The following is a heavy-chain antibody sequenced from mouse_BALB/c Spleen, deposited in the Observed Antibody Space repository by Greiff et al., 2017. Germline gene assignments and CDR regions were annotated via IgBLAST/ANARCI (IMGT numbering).Heavy chain of an antibody. CDR1: GYSITSDYA. CDR2: ISYSGST. Sequence: EVQLQQSGPGLVKPSQSLSLTCTVTGYSITSDYAWNWIRQFPGNKLEWMGYISYSGSTSYNPSLKSRISITRDTSKNQFFLQLNSVTTEDTATYYCARSRLITTVLDYWGQGTSVTVSS. D-gene: IGHD1-1*01. V-gene: IGHV3-2*02. CDR3: ARSRLITTVLDY. J-gene: IGHJ4*01.